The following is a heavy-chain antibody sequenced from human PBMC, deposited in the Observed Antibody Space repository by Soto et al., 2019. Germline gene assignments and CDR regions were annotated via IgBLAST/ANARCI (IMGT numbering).Heavy chain of an antibody. J-gene: IGHJ3*02. Sequence: GGSLRLSCAASGFTFSNAWMSWVRQAPGKGLEWVGRSKSKIDGGTTDYAAPVKGRCKISRDDSKNTLYLQMNSLKTEDTAVYYCPTGCGIAARPAFDIWGQGTMVTVSS. V-gene: IGHV3-15*01. D-gene: IGHD6-6*01. CDR2: SKSKIDGGTT. CDR1: GFTFSNAW. CDR3: PTGCGIAARPAFDI.